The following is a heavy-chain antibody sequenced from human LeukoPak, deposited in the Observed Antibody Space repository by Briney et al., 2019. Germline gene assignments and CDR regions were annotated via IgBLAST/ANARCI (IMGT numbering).Heavy chain of an antibody. CDR2: ISSSSSYI. J-gene: IGHJ3*02. V-gene: IGHV3-21*01. D-gene: IGHD5-12*01. CDR1: GFTFSSYS. CDR3: ARDRGEDSGYDFLHAFDI. Sequence: PGGSLRLSCAASGFTFSSYSMNWVRQAPGKGLEWVSSISSSSSYIYYADSVKGRFTISRDNAKNSLYLQMNSLRAEDTAVYYCARDRGEDSGYDFLHAFDIWGQGTMVTVSS.